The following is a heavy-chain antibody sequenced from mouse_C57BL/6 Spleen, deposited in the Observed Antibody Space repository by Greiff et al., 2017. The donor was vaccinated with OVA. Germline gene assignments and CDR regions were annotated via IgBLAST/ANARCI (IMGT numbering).Heavy chain of an antibody. CDR1: GFTFSDYG. Sequence: DVKLVESGGGLVKPGGSLKLSCAASGFTFSDYGMHWVRQAPEKGLEWVAYISSGSSTIYYADTVKGRFTISRDNAKNTLFLQMTSLRSEDTAMYYCARPLSITTVVAPDYWGQGTTLTVSS. J-gene: IGHJ2*01. CDR2: ISSGSSTI. D-gene: IGHD1-1*01. V-gene: IGHV5-17*01. CDR3: ARPLSITTVVAPDY.